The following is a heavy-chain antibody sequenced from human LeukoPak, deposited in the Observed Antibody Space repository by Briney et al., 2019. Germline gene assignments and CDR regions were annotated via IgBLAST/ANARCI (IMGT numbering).Heavy chain of an antibody. CDR3: ARGDTGDYKIDD. CDR1: GYTFTGYY. CDR2: INPNSGGT. D-gene: IGHD4-17*01. Sequence: GASVKVSCKASGYTFTGYYMHWVRQAPGQGLEWMGWINPNSGGTNYAKKFQGRVTMTRDTSISTAYMELSRLRSDDTAVYYCARGDTGDYKIDDWGQGTLVTVSS. J-gene: IGHJ4*02. V-gene: IGHV1-2*02.